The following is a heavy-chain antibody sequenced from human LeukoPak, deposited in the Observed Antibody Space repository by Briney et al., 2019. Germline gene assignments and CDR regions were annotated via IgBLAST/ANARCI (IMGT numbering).Heavy chain of an antibody. V-gene: IGHV1-18*01. CDR2: ISAYNGNT. D-gene: IGHD6-13*01. J-gene: IGHJ4*02. Sequence: ASVKVSCKASGYTFTSYGISWVRQAPGQGLEGRGWISAYNGNTNYAQKLQGRVTMTTDTSTSTAYMELRSLRSDDTAVYYCARFGPHSSSWYYFDYWGQGTLVTVSS. CDR3: ARFGPHSSSWYYFDY. CDR1: GYTFTSYG.